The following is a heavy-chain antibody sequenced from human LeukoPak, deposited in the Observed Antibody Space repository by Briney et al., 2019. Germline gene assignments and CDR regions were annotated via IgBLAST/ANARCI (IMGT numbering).Heavy chain of an antibody. D-gene: IGHD6-13*01. CDR3: ARGAAGGLDY. CDR2: ISPYNANP. J-gene: IGHJ4*02. CDR1: GYDFTSVG. V-gene: IGHV1-18*01. Sequence: APVKVSCRAFGYDFTSVGITWVGRAPGQGLEWMGWISPYNANPRYVRKLQGRVTMTTDTSTSTAYMELRSLRFDDTAVYYCARGAAGGLDYWGQGTLVTVSS.